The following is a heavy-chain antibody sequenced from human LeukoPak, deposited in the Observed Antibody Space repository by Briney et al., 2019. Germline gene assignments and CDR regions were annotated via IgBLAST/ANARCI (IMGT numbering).Heavy chain of an antibody. CDR2: ISGSGGST. D-gene: IGHD3-22*01. V-gene: IGHV3-23*01. J-gene: IGHJ4*02. CDR1: GFTFSSYA. CDR3: AKGSRGYYDSSGYLDY. Sequence: GGSLRLSCAASGFTFSSYAMSWVRQAPGKGLEWVSAISGSGGSTYYADSVKGRFTISRDNSKNTLYLQMNSLRAEDTAVYYCAKGSRGYYDSSGYLDYWGQGTLVTVSS.